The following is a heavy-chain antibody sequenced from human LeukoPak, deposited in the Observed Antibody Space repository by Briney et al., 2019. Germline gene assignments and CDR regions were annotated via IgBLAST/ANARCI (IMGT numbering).Heavy chain of an antibody. CDR2: FSGSGGST. CDR1: GFTFASYA. V-gene: IGHV3-23*01. J-gene: IGHJ5*02. Sequence: PGGSLRLSCAASGFTFASYAMSWVRQAPGKGLEWVSAFSGSGGSTYYADSVKGRFTISRDNSKNTLYLQMNSLRAEDTAVYYCAKDTGYDYVWGSYRYTNNWFDPWGQGTLVTVSS. D-gene: IGHD3-16*02. CDR3: AKDTGYDYVWGSYRYTNNWFDP.